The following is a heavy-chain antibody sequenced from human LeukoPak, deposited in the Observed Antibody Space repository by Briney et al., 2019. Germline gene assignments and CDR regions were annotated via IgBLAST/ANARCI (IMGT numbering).Heavy chain of an antibody. J-gene: IGHJ5*02. D-gene: IGHD2-15*01. V-gene: IGHV4-4*07. CDR1: GGSIRDYH. CDR2: IYTSGST. Sequence: SETLSLTCTVSGGSIRDYHWSWIRQSAGKGLEWIGRIYTSGSTNYNPSLTSRVTMSVDTSKNQFSLILSSVTAADTAVYYCAREGHCSGGSCYLNWFDPWGQGTLVTVSS. CDR3: AREGHCSGGSCYLNWFDP.